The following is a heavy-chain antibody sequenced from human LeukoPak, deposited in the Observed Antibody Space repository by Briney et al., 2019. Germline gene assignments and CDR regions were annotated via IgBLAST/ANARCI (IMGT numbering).Heavy chain of an antibody. V-gene: IGHV1-18*04. J-gene: IGHJ4*02. CDR3: ARDACGGDCYLLDFDY. CDR1: GYTFTGYY. Sequence: ASVKVSCKASGYTFTGYYMHWVRQAPGQGLEWMGWISAYNGNTNYAQKLQGRVTMTTDTSTNTAYMELRSLRSDDTAVYYCARDACGGDCYLLDFDYWGQGTLVTVSS. CDR2: ISAYNGNT. D-gene: IGHD2-21*01.